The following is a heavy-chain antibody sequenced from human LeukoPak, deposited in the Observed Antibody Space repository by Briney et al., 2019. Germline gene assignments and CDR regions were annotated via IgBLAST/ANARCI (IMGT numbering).Heavy chain of an antibody. D-gene: IGHD3-9*01. CDR2: MNPNSGNT. V-gene: IGHV1-8*01. Sequence: GASVKVSCKASGYTFTSYDINWVRQATGQGLEWMGWMNPNSGNTGYAQKFQGRVTMTRNTSISTAYMELSSLRSEDTAVYYCATAKRYFDVGPNYYYYYMDVWGKGTTVTISS. CDR3: ATAKRYFDVGPNYYYYYMDV. CDR1: GYTFTSYD. J-gene: IGHJ6*03.